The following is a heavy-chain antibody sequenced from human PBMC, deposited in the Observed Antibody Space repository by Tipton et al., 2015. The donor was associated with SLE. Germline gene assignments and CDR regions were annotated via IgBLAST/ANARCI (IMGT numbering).Heavy chain of an antibody. CDR2: IYYSGST. V-gene: IGHV4-59*12. CDR1: GGSISSYY. Sequence: TLSLTCTVSGGSISSYYWSWIRQPPGKGLEWIGYIYYSGSTNYNPSLKSRVTISVDTSKNQFSLKLSSVTAADTAVYYCASSSSSWLDAEYFQHWGQGTLVTVSS. J-gene: IGHJ1*01. D-gene: IGHD6-13*01. CDR3: ASSSSSWLDAEYFQH.